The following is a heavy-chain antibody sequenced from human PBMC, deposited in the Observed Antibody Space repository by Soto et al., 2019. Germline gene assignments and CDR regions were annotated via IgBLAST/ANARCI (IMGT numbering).Heavy chain of an antibody. V-gene: IGHV3-23*01. J-gene: IGHJ4*02. CDR2: ISGSGGST. CDR1: GFTFRTYA. CDR3: AKEATYDILTGYYLTVYYFDY. D-gene: IGHD3-9*01. Sequence: GVSLRLSFAAPGFTFRTYAMSWARQAPGKGLEWVSAISGSGGSTYYADSVKGRFTISRDNSKNTLYLQMNSLRAEDTAVYYCAKEATYDILTGYYLTVYYFDYWGQGTLVTVSS.